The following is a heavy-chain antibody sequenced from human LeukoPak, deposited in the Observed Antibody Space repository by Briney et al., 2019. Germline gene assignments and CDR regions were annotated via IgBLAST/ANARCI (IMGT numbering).Heavy chain of an antibody. J-gene: IGHJ6*02. D-gene: IGHD5-18*01. V-gene: IGHV1-69*04. CDR3: ARDHGYRYSYGPYYYYGMDV. CDR1: GGTFSSYA. CDR2: IIPILGIA. Sequence: SVKVSCKASGGTFSSYAISWVRQAPGQGLEWMGRIIPILGIANYAQKFQGRVTITADKSTSTAYMELSSLRSEDTAVYYCARDHGYRYSYGPYYYYGMDVWGQGTTVTASS.